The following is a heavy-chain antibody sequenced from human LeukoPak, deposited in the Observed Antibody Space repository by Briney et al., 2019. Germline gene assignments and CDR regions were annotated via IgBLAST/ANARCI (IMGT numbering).Heavy chain of an antibody. J-gene: IGHJ4*02. Sequence: GGSLRLSCAASGFTFSSYRMNWVRQAPGRRLEWVSYISGSTTDTNYADSVRGRFTVSRDNAKNALYLQMDSLTVEDTAIYYCIKNTRTPTYWGQGVLVTVSS. V-gene: IGHV3-21*01. CDR1: GFTFSSYR. CDR3: IKNTRTPTY. D-gene: IGHD1-14*01. CDR2: ISGSTTDT.